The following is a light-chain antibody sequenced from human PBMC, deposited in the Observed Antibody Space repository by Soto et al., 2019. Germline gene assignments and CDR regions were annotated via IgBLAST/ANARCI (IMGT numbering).Light chain of an antibody. CDR3: HQYVRSPT. V-gene: IGKV3-20*01. Sequence: EIVLTQSPGTLSLSPGERAPLSCRASQSVSSSYLAWYQQKPGQAPRLLIYGASTRATGIPDRFSGSGSGTDFTLTISRLEPEDFAVYYCHQYVRSPTFGQGTKVDIK. CDR1: QSVSSSY. J-gene: IGKJ1*01. CDR2: GAS.